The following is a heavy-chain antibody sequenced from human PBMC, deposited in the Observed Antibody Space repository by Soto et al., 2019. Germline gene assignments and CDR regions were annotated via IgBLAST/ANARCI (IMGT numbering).Heavy chain of an antibody. J-gene: IGHJ6*02. CDR2: ISDYNGNT. V-gene: IGHV1-18*01. CDR3: ALDVGLAPHYGLDV. D-gene: IGHD1-26*01. Sequence: QAQLVQSGADVKKPGASVKVSCKASGYTFNTHGLSWVRQAPGQGLEWVGWISDYNGNTKSAQKFQGRVSMTTDTPTSTAYLELRSLTFDDSAIYYCALDVGLAPHYGLDVWGQGTAVTVSS. CDR1: GYTFNTHG.